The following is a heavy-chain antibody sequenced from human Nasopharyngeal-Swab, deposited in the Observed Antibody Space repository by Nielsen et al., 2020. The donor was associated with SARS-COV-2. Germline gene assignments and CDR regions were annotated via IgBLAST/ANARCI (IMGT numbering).Heavy chain of an antibody. J-gene: IGHJ3*02. CDR2: IYYSGST. Sequence: SETLSLTCTVSGGSISSGSYYWGWIRQPPGKGLEWIGSIYYSGSTYYNPSLKSRVTISVDTSKNQFSLKLSSVTAADTAVYYCARRLRYFDWLLPEGDAFDIWGQGTMVTVSS. D-gene: IGHD3-9*01. CDR1: GGSISSGSYY. V-gene: IGHV4-39*01. CDR3: ARRLRYFDWLLPEGDAFDI.